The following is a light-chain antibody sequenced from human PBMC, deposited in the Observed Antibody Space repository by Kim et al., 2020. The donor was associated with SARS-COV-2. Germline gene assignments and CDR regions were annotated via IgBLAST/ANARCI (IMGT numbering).Light chain of an antibody. J-gene: IGKJ1*01. V-gene: IGKV1-5*01. CDR2: DAS. CDR3: QQYNSYSGT. Sequence: DIQMTQSPSTLSASLGDRVTIACRASQTINNWLAWYQQKPGKAPKLLIYDASSLESGVPPRFSGSGSGTEFTLTINSLQPDDFATYYCQQYNSYSGTFGQGTKVDIK. CDR1: QTINNW.